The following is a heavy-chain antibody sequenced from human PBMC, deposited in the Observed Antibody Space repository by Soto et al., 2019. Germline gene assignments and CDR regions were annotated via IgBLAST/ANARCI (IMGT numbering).Heavy chain of an antibody. V-gene: IGHV4-59*08. CDR3: ATYFTGAGERGH. CDR2: YSGST. Sequence: QVQLQESGPELVKASETLSLTCSVSGASISRDHWNWIRHPPGKGLEWIGDYSGSTNDNPSLKSRITISVDTSKNQFSLTLKAVTAADTAMYCCATYFTGAGERGHWGQGTLVPVSS. D-gene: IGHD2-8*02. J-gene: IGHJ1*01. CDR1: GASISRDH.